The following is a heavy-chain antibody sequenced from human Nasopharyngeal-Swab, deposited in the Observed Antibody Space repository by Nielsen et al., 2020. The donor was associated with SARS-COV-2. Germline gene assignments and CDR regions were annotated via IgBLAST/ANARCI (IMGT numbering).Heavy chain of an antibody. D-gene: IGHD6-13*01. V-gene: IGHV3-23*01. CDR3: ATNSSSWGGFDY. CDR2: ISGSGDNT. Sequence: GGSLRLSCAASGFTFSSYGMSWVRQALGKGLEWVSAISGSGDNTYYADSVKGRFTISRDNSKNTLYLQMNSLRVEDTAVYYCATNSSSWGGFDYWGQGTLVTVSS. CDR1: GFTFSSYG. J-gene: IGHJ4*02.